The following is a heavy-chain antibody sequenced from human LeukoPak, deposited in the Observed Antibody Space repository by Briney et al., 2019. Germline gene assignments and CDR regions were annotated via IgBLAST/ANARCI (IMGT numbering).Heavy chain of an antibody. J-gene: IGHJ5*02. CDR2: IYSSGST. CDR3: ARHYGP. V-gene: IGHV4-59*05. D-gene: IGHD3-16*01. CDR1: GGSISSYY. Sequence: PETLSLTCTVSGGSISSYYWSWIRQPPGKGLEWIGSIYSSGSTYYNPSLKSRVTISVDTSKNQFSLKLTSVTAADTAVYYCARHYGPWGQGTLVTVSS.